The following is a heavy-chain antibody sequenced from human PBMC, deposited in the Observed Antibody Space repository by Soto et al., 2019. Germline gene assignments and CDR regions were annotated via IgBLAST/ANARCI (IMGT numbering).Heavy chain of an antibody. J-gene: IGHJ4*02. Sequence: GGSLRLSCAASGFTFSTYSMNWVRQAPGKGLEWVSYISSSSSTIYYADSVKGRFTISRDSAKNSLYLQMNSLRDEDTAVYYCARIGGWAPGVTPQIDYWGQGTLVTVSS. D-gene: IGHD3-16*01. CDR3: ARIGGWAPGVTPQIDY. CDR2: ISSSSSTI. V-gene: IGHV3-48*02. CDR1: GFTFSTYS.